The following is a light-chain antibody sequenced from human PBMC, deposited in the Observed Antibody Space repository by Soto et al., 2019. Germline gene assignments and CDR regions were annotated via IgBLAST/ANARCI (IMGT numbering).Light chain of an antibody. J-gene: IGLJ1*01. CDR1: SSNIGAGYD. Sequence: QSVLTQPPSVSGAPGQRVIISCTGSSSNIGAGYDVHWYQQLPGTAPRLLIYDNNNRPSGVPARFSVSKSDTSASLAITGLQPEDEADYYCQSSDRSLSGSYVFGTGTKVTVL. V-gene: IGLV1-40*01. CDR2: DNN. CDR3: QSSDRSLSGSYV.